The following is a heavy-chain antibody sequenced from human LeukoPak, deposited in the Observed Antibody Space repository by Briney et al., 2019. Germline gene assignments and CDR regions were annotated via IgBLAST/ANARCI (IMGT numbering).Heavy chain of an antibody. CDR1: GFTFSRFW. Sequence: GGSLRLSCAASGFTFSRFWMSWVRQAPGKGLEWVANIGQDGSQREYVDTMKGRFTISRDNAKNSLHLEMNSLRGEDTAVYYCARRATVREDYFDYWGQGTLVTVSS. D-gene: IGHD4-17*01. J-gene: IGHJ4*02. CDR2: IGQDGSQR. V-gene: IGHV3-7*05. CDR3: ARRATVREDYFDY.